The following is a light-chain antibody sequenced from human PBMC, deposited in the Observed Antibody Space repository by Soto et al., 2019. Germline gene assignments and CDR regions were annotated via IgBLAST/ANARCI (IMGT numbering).Light chain of an antibody. Sequence: DIQMTQSLASLSASVGDRVNITCRAIQDIGDDLDWFQQKPGKAPKRLIYASSGLQSGAPARFSGSGSGTEFALTISNLYPEDFATYYGLQHNSLPFTFGPGTKVDVK. CDR1: QDIGDD. CDR2: ASS. J-gene: IGKJ3*01. CDR3: LQHNSLPFT. V-gene: IGKV1-17*02.